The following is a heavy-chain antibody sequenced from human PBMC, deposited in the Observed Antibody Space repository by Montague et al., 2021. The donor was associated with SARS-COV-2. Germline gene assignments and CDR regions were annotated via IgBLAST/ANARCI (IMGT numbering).Heavy chain of an antibody. CDR1: GGSVSSGSYY. Sequence: TLSLTCTVSGGSVSSGSYYWSWIRQPAGKGLEWIGRLYTSGSSNYNPSLKSRVTISVDTSKNQFSLKVSSVTAADAAVYYCAREHSGDYYDGRGYDSYKYGMDVWGQGTTVTVSS. J-gene: IGHJ6*02. D-gene: IGHD3-22*01. CDR2: LYTSGSS. CDR3: AREHSGDYYDGRGYDSYKYGMDV. V-gene: IGHV4-61*02.